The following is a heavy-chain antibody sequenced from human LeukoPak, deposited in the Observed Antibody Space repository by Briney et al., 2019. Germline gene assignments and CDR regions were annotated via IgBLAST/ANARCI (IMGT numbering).Heavy chain of an antibody. V-gene: IGHV4-59*01. J-gene: IGHJ4*02. Sequence: KPSETLSLTCTVSGGSISSYYWSWIRQPPGKGLEWIGYIYYSGSTNYNPSLKSRVTISVDTSKNQFSLKLSSVTAADTAVYYCARGPLPDYWGQGTLVTVSS. CDR1: GGSISSYY. CDR3: ARGPLPDY. CDR2: IYYSGST. D-gene: IGHD1-14*01.